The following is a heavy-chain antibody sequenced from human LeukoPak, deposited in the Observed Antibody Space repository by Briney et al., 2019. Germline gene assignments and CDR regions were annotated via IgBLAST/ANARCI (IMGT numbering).Heavy chain of an antibody. Sequence: ASVKVSCKASGYTFTDYYMHWVRQAPGQGLEWMGWIHPNSGGTKYAQKFQGRVTMTRDTSISTVYMELSRLRSDDTAVYYCARDSLPLDSSFGYWGQGTPVTVSS. V-gene: IGHV1-2*02. CDR3: ARDSLPLDSSFGY. CDR2: IHPNSGGT. J-gene: IGHJ4*02. D-gene: IGHD3-22*01. CDR1: GYTFTDYY.